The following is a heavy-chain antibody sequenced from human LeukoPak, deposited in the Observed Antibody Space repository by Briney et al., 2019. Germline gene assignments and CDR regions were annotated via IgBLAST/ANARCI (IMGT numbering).Heavy chain of an antibody. CDR1: GYSFTGYY. CDR2: INPNSGGT. V-gene: IGHV1-2*04. J-gene: IGHJ6*02. Sequence: ASVKVSCMASGYSFTGYYIHWVRQAPGQGLEWMGWINPNSGGTSYVQKFQGWVPMTRDTSISTAYMELNSLRSNDTAVYYCARGEERNFYYYYGMDVWGQGTTVPVSS. CDR3: ARGEERNFYYYYGMDV. D-gene: IGHD1-1*01.